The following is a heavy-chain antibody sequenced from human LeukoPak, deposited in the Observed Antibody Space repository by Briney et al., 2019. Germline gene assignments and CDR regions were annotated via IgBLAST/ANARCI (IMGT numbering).Heavy chain of an antibody. CDR1: GFTFDDYA. J-gene: IGHJ3*02. CDR2: ISWNSGSI. D-gene: IGHD3-16*01. V-gene: IGHV3-9*01. Sequence: GRSLRLSCAASGFTFDDYAMHWVRQAPGKVLEWVSGISWNSGSIGYADSVKGRFTISRDNAKNSLYLQMNSLRAEDTALYYCGKDFHRLGEFDAFDIWGQGTMVTVSS. CDR3: GKDFHRLGEFDAFDI.